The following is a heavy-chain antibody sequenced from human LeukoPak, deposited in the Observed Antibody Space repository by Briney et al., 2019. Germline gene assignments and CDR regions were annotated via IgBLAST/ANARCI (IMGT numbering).Heavy chain of an antibody. D-gene: IGHD3-3*01. CDR1: GFTFSSSA. V-gene: IGHV3-21*01. Sequence: GGSLRLSCAASGFTFSSSAMSWVRQAPGKGLEWVSSISSSSSYIYYADSVKGQFTISRDNAKNSLYLQMNSLRAEDTAVYYCARGAKGGYYTNYWGQGTLVTVSS. CDR2: ISSSSSYI. J-gene: IGHJ4*02. CDR3: ARGAKGGYYTNY.